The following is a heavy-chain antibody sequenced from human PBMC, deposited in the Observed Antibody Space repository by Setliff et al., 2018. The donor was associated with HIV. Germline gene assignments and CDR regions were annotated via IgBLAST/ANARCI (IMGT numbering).Heavy chain of an antibody. J-gene: IGHJ6*03. D-gene: IGHD5-12*01. V-gene: IGHV3-11*04. CDR1: GFTFSDYY. CDR3: ARTSVDASMPFYYSYYMDV. Sequence: PGGSLRLSCAASGFTFSDYYMSWIRQAPGRGLEWLSYISRGGHTISYADYVKCRFTISRDNANNSLFLQMNSLRAAETAVNYCARTSVDASMPFYYSYYMDVWGKGTTVTVSS. CDR2: ISRGGHTI.